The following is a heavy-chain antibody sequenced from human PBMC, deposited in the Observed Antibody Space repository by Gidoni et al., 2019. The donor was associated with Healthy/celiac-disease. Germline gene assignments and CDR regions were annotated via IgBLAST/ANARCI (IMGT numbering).Heavy chain of an antibody. CDR3: ASTVTTHHAFDI. J-gene: IGHJ3*02. D-gene: IGHD4-17*01. CDR2: ISSSSSYI. Sequence: EVQLVESVGGLVKPGGSLRLSCAASGFTFSSYSMNWVRQAPGKGVEWVSSISSSSSYIYDADSVKGRFTISRDNAKNSLYLQMNSLRAEDTAVYYCASTVTTHHAFDIWGQGTMVTVSS. V-gene: IGHV3-21*01. CDR1: GFTFSSYS.